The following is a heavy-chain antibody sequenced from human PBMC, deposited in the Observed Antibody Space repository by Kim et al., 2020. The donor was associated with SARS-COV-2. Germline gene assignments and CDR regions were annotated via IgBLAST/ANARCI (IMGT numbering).Heavy chain of an antibody. Sequence: GGSLRLSCAASGFTFSSYGMHWVRQAPGKGLEWVAVISYDGSNKYYAESVKGRFTISRDNSKNTLYLQMNSLRAEDTAVYYCAKEKEPYCSSTSCYLYYYYYGMDVWGQGTTVTVSS. CDR2: ISYDGSNK. CDR3: AKEKEPYCSSTSCYLYYYYYGMDV. CDR1: GFTFSSYG. D-gene: IGHD2-2*01. J-gene: IGHJ6*02. V-gene: IGHV3-30*18.